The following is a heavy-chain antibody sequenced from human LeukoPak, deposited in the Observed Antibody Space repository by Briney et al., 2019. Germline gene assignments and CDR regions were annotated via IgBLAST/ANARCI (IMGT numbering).Heavy chain of an antibody. CDR1: GFTFSSYA. V-gene: IGHV3-23*01. CDR2: ISGSGVNT. Sequence: KPGGSLRLPCAASGFTFSSYAMTWVRQAPGKGLEWVSTISGSGVNTYYANSVTGRFTISRDNSKNTLYLQMNSLRAEDAAVYYCVKDHRSTTMTLMDVWGKGTTVTVSS. J-gene: IGHJ6*03. D-gene: IGHD4-17*01. CDR3: VKDHRSTTMTLMDV.